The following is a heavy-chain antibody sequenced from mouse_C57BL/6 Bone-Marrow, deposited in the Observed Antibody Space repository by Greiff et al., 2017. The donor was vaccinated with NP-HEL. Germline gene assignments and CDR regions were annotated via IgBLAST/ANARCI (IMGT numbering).Heavy chain of an antibody. V-gene: IGHV5-4*01. CDR3: ARHYYDYFAY. CDR1: GFTFSSYA. Sequence: EVQGVESGGGLVKPGGSLKLSCAASGFTFSSYAMSWVRQTPEKRLEWVATISDGGSYTYYPDNVKGRFTISRDNAKNNLYLQMSHLKSEDTAMYYCARHYYDYFAYWGQGTLVTVSA. J-gene: IGHJ3*01. CDR2: ISDGGSYT. D-gene: IGHD2-4*01.